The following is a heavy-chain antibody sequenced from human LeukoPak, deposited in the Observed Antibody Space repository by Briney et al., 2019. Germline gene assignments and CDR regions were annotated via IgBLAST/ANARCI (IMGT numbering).Heavy chain of an antibody. CDR2: IYYSGST. J-gene: IGHJ5*02. D-gene: IGHD2-2*02. Sequence: PSQTLSLTCTVSGGSISNAAYYWSWIRQPPGKGLEWIGYIYYSGSTNYNPSLKSRVTISVDTSKNQFSLKLSSVTAADTAVYYCARVPAYYTNWFDPWGQGTLVTVSS. CDR1: GGSISNAAYY. CDR3: ARVPAYYTNWFDP. V-gene: IGHV4-61*08.